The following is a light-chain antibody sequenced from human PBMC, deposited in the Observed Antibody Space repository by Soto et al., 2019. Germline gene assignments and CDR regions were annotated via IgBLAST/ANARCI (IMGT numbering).Light chain of an antibody. V-gene: IGKV3-15*01. J-gene: IGKJ1*01. CDR1: QSVSSN. Sequence: EIVMTQSPATLSVSPGERATLSCRASQSVSSNLAWYQQKPGQAPSLLIYGASTRSTGIPARFSGSGSGTEVTPTISSLQSEDFAVYYCQQYNNWPSWTFGQGTKVEIK. CDR2: GAS. CDR3: QQYNNWPSWT.